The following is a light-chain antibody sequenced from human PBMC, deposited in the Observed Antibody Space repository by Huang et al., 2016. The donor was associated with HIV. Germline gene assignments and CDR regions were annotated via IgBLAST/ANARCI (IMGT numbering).Light chain of an antibody. CDR3: QHYYTYPWT. CDR1: QDISNY. J-gene: IGKJ1*01. V-gene: IGKV1-8*01. CDR2: SAS. Sequence: AIRMTQSPSSLSASTGDRVTITCRASQDISNYLAWFQQKPGSAPKLLIYSASPLQNGVQSRFSGRGSGTNFTLTINCLQSEDFATYFCQHYYTYPWTFGQGTKVDI.